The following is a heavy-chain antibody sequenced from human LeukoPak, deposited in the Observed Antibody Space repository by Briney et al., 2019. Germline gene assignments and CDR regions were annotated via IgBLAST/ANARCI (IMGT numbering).Heavy chain of an antibody. V-gene: IGHV6-1*01. CDR2: TYYRSKWYN. J-gene: IGHJ6*02. CDR3: ARDRLYDRNGMDV. D-gene: IGHD3-3*01. CDR1: GDSVSSNSAA. Sequence: SQTLSLTCAISGDSVSSNSAAWNWISQSPSRGLEWLGRTYYRSKWYNDYAVSVKSRITINPDTSKNQFSLQLNSVTPEDTAVYYCARDRLYDRNGMDVWGQGTTVTVSS.